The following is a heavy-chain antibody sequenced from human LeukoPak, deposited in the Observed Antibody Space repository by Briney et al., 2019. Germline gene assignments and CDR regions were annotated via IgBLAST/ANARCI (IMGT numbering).Heavy chain of an antibody. CDR2: IDPNTGDT. D-gene: IGHD3-9*01. J-gene: IGHJ6*02. V-gene: IGHV1-2*02. Sequence: ASVKVSCKASGYTFTNYYMHWVRQAPGQGLEWMGWIDPNTGDTNYSQNIQGRATMTRDTSINTAYMELRSLRSDDTAVYYCARVPLRYFDWEYYGMDVWGQGTTVTVSS. CDR3: ARVPLRYFDWEYYGMDV. CDR1: GYTFTNYY.